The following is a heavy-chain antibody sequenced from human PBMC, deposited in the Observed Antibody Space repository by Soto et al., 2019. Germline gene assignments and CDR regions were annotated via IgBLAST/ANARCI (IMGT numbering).Heavy chain of an antibody. CDR1: GDSVNSAY. CDR3: ARAAAYNSSFFDS. V-gene: IGHV4-31*01. Sequence: QVQLQEMGPGLLKPSQTLTITCTVSGDSVNSAYWSWIRQLTGKGLEWMGNINHTGKPFYNPSLPCPLAISFDTSQPLFSLKMRSITAAALAVHYCARAAAYNSSFFDSWGQGPVVTVAS. J-gene: IGHJ4*02. D-gene: IGHD6-6*01. CDR2: INHTGKP.